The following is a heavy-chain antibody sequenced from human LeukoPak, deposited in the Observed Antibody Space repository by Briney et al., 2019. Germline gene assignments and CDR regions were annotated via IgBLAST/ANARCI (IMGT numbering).Heavy chain of an antibody. D-gene: IGHD6-19*01. V-gene: IGHV3-9*01. Sequence: GGSLRLFCAASGFTFDDYAMHWARQAPGKGLECVLGISWNSGSIGYADSVKGRFTISRDNAKNSLYLQMNSLIAEDTALYYCAKDVSSGWYYFDYWGQGTLVTVSS. CDR2: ISWNSGSI. CDR1: GFTFDDYA. J-gene: IGHJ4*02. CDR3: AKDVSSGWYYFDY.